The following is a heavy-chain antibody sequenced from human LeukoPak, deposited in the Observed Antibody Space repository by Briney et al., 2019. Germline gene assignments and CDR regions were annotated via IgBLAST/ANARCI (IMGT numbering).Heavy chain of an antibody. D-gene: IGHD6-19*01. CDR3: ATLAVVAT. V-gene: IGHV3-30*02. J-gene: IGHJ4*02. Sequence: GGSPRLSCAASGFTFSTYHMHWVRQAPGKGLEWVAFIHNDGTNKYYADSVRGRFTISRDNSKNTLFLQMNSLRTEDTAVYYCATLAVVATWGQGILVTVSS. CDR1: GFTFSTYH. CDR2: IHNDGTNK.